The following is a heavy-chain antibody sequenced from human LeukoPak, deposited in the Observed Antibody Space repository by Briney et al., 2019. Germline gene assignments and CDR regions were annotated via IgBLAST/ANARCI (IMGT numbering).Heavy chain of an antibody. CDR2: ISSSGSTL. V-gene: IGHV3-48*02. CDR1: GFTFSSYS. CDR3: ARDPPDGT. J-gene: IGHJ4*02. Sequence: GGSLRLSCAASGFTFSSYSMNWVRQAPGKGLEWVSYISSSGSTLHYADSVKGRFTISRDSAKSSLYLQLNSLRDEDTAVYYCARDPPDGTWGQGTLVTVSS.